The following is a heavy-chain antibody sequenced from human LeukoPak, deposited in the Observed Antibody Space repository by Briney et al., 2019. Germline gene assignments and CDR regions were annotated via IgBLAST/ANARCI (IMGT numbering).Heavy chain of an antibody. Sequence: GGSLRLSCAASGFTFSNYGMHWVRQTPGKGLDWVTVISYDGGNKYYADSVKGRFTISRDNSKNTLYLQMNSLRVEDTAMYYCVRGSGSFYSFALDIWGQGTMVTVSS. CDR2: ISYDGGNK. CDR3: VRGSGSFYSFALDI. V-gene: IGHV3-30*03. CDR1: GFTFSNYG. J-gene: IGHJ3*02. D-gene: IGHD1-26*01.